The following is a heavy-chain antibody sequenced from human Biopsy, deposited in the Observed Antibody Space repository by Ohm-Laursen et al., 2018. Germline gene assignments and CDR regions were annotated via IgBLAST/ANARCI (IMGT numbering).Heavy chain of an antibody. CDR2: ISGSGDTA. CDR1: GFTSGSHA. V-gene: IGHV3-23*01. J-gene: IGHJ3*02. CDR3: TKAGSQDGFDI. Sequence: SLRLSCAAPGFTSGSHAMRRDRQAPGKGLERVSPISGSGDTAYYPDSVKGRFTISRDNSKNTLYLEMNSLRTEETAKYYCTKAGSQDGFDIWGPGTMVTVSS. D-gene: IGHD3-10*01.